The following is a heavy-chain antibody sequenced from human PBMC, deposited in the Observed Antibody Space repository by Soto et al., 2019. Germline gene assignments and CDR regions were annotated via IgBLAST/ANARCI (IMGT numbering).Heavy chain of an antibody. CDR3: AKEGKEPVYNGFWSGPPSGGMDV. Sequence: PSETLSLTCTVSGGSISSSSHYWGWIRQSPGKGLEWIGSIYYSGSTYDNPSLKSRVTISVDTSKNQFSLKLSSVTAADTAVYYCAKEGKEPVYNGFWSGPPSGGMDVWGQGTTVTV. D-gene: IGHD3-3*01. V-gene: IGHV4-39*02. CDR2: IYYSGST. J-gene: IGHJ6*02. CDR1: GGSISSSSHY.